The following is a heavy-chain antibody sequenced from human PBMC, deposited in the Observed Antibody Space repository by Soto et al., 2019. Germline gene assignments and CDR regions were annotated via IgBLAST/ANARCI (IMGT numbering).Heavy chain of an antibody. J-gene: IGHJ4*02. CDR2: ISGSGGST. Sequence: EVQLLESGGGLVQPGGSLRLSCAASGFTFSSYAMSWVRQAPGKGLEWVSAISGSGGSTYYADSLKGPFTISRDNSKNPLHLQMNSLRAEATDVYYCAKRVVPAADYFDYWGQRTLVTVSS. CDR3: AKRVVPAADYFDY. V-gene: IGHV3-23*01. CDR1: GFTFSSYA. D-gene: IGHD2-2*01.